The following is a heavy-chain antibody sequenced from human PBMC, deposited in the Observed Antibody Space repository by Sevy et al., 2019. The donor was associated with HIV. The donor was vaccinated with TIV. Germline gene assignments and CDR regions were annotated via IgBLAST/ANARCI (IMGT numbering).Heavy chain of an antibody. CDR1: GFTFSTYA. D-gene: IGHD2-15*01. V-gene: IGHV3-23*01. CDR3: AKGDRTFYGLDV. Sequence: GGSLRLSCAASGFTFSTYAMSWVRQAPGKGLEWVSAISGSAGRTYYADLVKGRFTISRDKSKNTLYLQMNSLRAEDTAVYYCAKGDRTFYGLDVWGQGTTVTVSS. CDR2: ISGSAGRT. J-gene: IGHJ6*02.